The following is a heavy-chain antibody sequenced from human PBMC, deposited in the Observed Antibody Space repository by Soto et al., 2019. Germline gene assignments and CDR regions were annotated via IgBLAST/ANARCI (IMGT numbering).Heavy chain of an antibody. V-gene: IGHV1-18*01. CDR3: ARDILMHTVTRPLGNGMDV. D-gene: IGHD4-4*01. CDR2: ISAYNGNT. CDR1: GYTFTSYG. Sequence: GSSVKVSCKASGYTFTSYGISWVRQAPGQGLEWMGWISAYNGNTNYAQKLQGRVTMTTDTSTSTAYMELKSLRSDDTAVYYCARDILMHTVTRPLGNGMDVWGQGTTVTLSS. J-gene: IGHJ6*02.